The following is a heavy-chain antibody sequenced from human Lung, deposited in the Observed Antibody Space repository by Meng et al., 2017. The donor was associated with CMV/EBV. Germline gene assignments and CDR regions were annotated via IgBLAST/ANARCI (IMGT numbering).Heavy chain of an antibody. D-gene: IGHD3-3*01. CDR2: IIPIFGTA. J-gene: IGHJ4*02. CDR1: GGTFSSYA. V-gene: IGHV1-69*05. CDR3: ARDRGTIFGVDFDY. Sequence: SXXVSXXASGGTFSSYAISWVRQAPGQGLEWMGGIIPIFGTANYAQKFQGRVTITTDESTSTAYMELSSLRSEDTAVYYCARDRGTIFGVDFDYWGQGPLVTVSS.